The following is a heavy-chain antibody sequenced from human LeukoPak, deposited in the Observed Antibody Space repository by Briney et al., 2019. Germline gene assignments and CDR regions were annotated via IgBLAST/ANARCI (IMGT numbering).Heavy chain of an antibody. Sequence: SETLSLTCTVSGGSISSYYWSWIRQPPGKGLEWIGEINHSGSTNYNPSLKSRVTISVDTSKNQFSLKLSSVTAADTAVYYCARVLGKYSSGWYSGERRSNAFDIWGQGTMVTVSS. CDR1: GGSISSYY. V-gene: IGHV4-34*01. D-gene: IGHD6-19*01. J-gene: IGHJ3*02. CDR2: INHSGST. CDR3: ARVLGKYSSGWYSGERRSNAFDI.